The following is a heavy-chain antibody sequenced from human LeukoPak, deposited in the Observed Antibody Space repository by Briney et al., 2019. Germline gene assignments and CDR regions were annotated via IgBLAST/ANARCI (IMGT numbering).Heavy chain of an antibody. V-gene: IGHV3-30*04. CDR2: ISYDGSNK. CDR3: ARALSSSWYTALDY. Sequence: GGSLRLSCAASGFTFSRYAMHWVRQAPGKGLEWVAVISYDGSNKYYADSVKGRFTISRDNSKNTLYLQMNSLRAEDTAVYYCARALSSSWYTALDYWGQGTLVTVSS. J-gene: IGHJ4*02. D-gene: IGHD6-13*01. CDR1: GFTFSRYA.